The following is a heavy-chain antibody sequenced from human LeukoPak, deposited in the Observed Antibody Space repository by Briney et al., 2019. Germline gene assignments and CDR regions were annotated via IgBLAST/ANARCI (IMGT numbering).Heavy chain of an antibody. D-gene: IGHD6-13*01. CDR2: IQYDGSSK. CDR3: AKDGITAAEPDY. Sequence: GGSLRLSCAVSGLTFTRYGMHWVRQAPGKGLEWVAFIQYDGSSKYYADSVKGRFTISRDNSKNTVYLQMNSLRAEDTAMYYCAKDGITAAEPDYWGRGTLVTVSS. J-gene: IGHJ4*02. V-gene: IGHV3-30*02. CDR1: GLTFTRYG.